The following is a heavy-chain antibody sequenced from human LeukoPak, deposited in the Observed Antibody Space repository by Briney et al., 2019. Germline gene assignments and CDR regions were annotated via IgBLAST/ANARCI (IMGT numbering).Heavy chain of an antibody. D-gene: IGHD3-16*01. CDR1: GGSISSYY. Sequence: SETLSLTCTVSGGSISSYYWSWIRQPPGKGLEWIGYMQSNGNSTYNPSLRSRVTIFIDTSKSQVALILSSVTAADTAVYYCARDKQHSYGRYFDHWGQGALVTVSS. CDR2: MQSNGNS. J-gene: IGHJ4*02. V-gene: IGHV4-59*01. CDR3: ARDKQHSYGRYFDH.